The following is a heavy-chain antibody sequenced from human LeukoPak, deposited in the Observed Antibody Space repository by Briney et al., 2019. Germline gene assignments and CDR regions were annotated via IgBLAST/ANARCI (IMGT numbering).Heavy chain of an antibody. CDR1: GYTFISYS. V-gene: IGHV1-8*02. CDR3: ARGDWRWLQSDY. CDR2: MNPNSGNT. J-gene: IGHJ4*02. Sequence: ASVTVSCQASGYTFISYSINWVRPATGRGLEWMGWMNPNSGNTGYAQKFQGRVTMTRNTSISTAYMELSSLRSEDTAVYYCARGDWRWLQSDYWGQGTLVTVSS. D-gene: IGHD5-24*01.